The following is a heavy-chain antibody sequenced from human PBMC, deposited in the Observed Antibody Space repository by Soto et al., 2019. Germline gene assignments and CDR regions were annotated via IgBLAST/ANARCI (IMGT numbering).Heavy chain of an antibody. V-gene: IGHV3-53*01. CDR1: GFTVSSNY. CDR2: LYSDGQT. J-gene: IGHJ4*02. CDR3: ARVRDCGGDCW. Sequence: EVQVVESGGSVIQPGGSLRLSCAPSGFTVSSNYMSWVRQAAGKGLEWVSVLYSDGQTYYADSVKGRFTVSRDNSKNTLYLQLNSLRAADTAVYYCARVRDCGGDCWWVQGTPVTVSS. D-gene: IGHD2-21*02.